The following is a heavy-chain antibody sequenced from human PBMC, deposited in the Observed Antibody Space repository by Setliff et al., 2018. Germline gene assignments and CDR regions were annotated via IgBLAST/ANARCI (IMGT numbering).Heavy chain of an antibody. Sequence: GGSLRLSCAASGFTFSNHYMDWVRQAPGKGLEWIGRTRDKANTYTTEYAASVKGRFTISRDNAKNSLYLQMNSLRAEDTAVYYCARDLLGGTVTTTGWFDPWGQGTLVTVSS. J-gene: IGHJ5*02. V-gene: IGHV3-72*01. CDR1: GFTFSNHY. D-gene: IGHD4-4*01. CDR3: ARDLLGGTVTTTGWFDP. CDR2: TRDKANTYTT.